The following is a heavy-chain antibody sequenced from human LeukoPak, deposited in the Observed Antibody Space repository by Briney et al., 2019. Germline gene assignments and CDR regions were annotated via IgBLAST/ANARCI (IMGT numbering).Heavy chain of an antibody. J-gene: IGHJ5*02. Sequence: GASVKVSCKASGSTFTDYYMHWVRQAPGHGPEWMGWINPYSGGTNYAQNFQGRVTMTRDTSISTAYMELSRLRSDDTAVYYCARDVGTTEVWFDPWGQGTLVTVSS. D-gene: IGHD1-7*01. CDR1: GSTFTDYY. CDR3: ARDVGTTEVWFDP. V-gene: IGHV1-2*02. CDR2: INPYSGGT.